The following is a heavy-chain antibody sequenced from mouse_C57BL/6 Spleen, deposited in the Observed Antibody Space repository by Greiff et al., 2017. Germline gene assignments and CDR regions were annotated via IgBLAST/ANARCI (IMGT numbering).Heavy chain of an antibody. J-gene: IGHJ2*01. Sequence: QVHVKQSGPELVKPGASVKISCKASGYTFTDYYINWVKQRPGQGLAWIGWIYPGSGNTKYNEKFKGKATLTVDTSSSTAYMQLSSLTAEDSAVYFCARGGAGPVDYGGQGTTLTVSS. CDR2: IYPGSGNT. D-gene: IGHD3-3*01. V-gene: IGHV1-84*01. CDR3: ARGGAGPVDY. CDR1: GYTFTDYY.